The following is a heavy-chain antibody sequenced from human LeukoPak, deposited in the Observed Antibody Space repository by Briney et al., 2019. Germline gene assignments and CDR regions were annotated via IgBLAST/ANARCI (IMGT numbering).Heavy chain of an antibody. CDR2: INHSGST. Sequence: SETLSLTCAVYGGSFSGYYWSWIRQPPGKGLEWIGEINHSGSTNYNPSLKSRVTISVDTSKNQFSLKLSSVTAADTAVYYCVRGGRFTYYDFWSGYFFDYWGQGTLVTVSS. CDR1: GGSFSGYY. D-gene: IGHD3-3*01. V-gene: IGHV4-34*01. J-gene: IGHJ4*02. CDR3: VRGGRFTYYDFWSGYFFDY.